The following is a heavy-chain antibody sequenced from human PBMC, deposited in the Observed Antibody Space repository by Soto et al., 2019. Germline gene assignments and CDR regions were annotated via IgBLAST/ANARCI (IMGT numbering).Heavy chain of an antibody. CDR1: GFPFSNAW. CDR2: IKSKTDGGTT. J-gene: IGHJ6*02. CDR3: NTDDQVLPNGMDV. Sequence: EVQLVESGGGLVKLGGSLRLSCAASGFPFSNAWMSWVRQAPGKGLEWVGRIKSKTDGGTTDYAAPVKGRFTISRDDSQNTLYLQMNGLKTEDTAVYYCNTDDQVLPNGMDVWGQGTTVTVSS. V-gene: IGHV3-15*01.